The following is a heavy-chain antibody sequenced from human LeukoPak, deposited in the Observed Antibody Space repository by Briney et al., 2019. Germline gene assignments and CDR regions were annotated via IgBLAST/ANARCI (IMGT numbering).Heavy chain of an antibody. CDR3: AKAVSGSRIQLWDPSLSFDY. Sequence: GGSLRLSCAASGFTFSNYAMSWVRQAPGKGLEWVSAFSGSGGSTYYANSVKGRFTISRDNSKNTLYLQMNSLRAEDTAVYYCAKAVSGSRIQLWDPSLSFDYWGQGTLVTVSS. CDR2: FSGSGGST. V-gene: IGHV3-23*01. D-gene: IGHD5-18*01. CDR1: GFTFSNYA. J-gene: IGHJ4*02.